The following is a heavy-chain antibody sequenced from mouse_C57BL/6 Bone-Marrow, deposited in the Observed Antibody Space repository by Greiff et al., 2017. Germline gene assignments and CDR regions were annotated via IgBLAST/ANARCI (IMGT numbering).Heavy chain of an antibody. Sequence: QVQLQQSGAELARPGASVKLSCKASGYTFTSYGISWVKQRTGQGLEWIGDIYPGSGSTNYNEKFKSKATLTVDTSSSTAYMQLSSLTSEDSAVYYCARRPGVWGTGTTVTVSS. V-gene: IGHV1-81*01. CDR1: GYTFTSYG. CDR3: ARRPGV. J-gene: IGHJ1*03. CDR2: IYPGSGST.